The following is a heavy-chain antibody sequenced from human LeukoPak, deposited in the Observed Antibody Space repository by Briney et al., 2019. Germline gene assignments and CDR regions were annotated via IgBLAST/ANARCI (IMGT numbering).Heavy chain of an antibody. D-gene: IGHD3-10*01. CDR1: GYTFTSYG. Sequence: ASVKVSCKASGYTFTSYGISWVRQAPGQGLEWMGWISAYNGNTNYAQKLQGRVTMTTDTSTSTAYMEPRSLRSDDTAVYYCARDMVRGVISSHGVWGQGTLVTVSS. CDR2: ISAYNGNT. J-gene: IGHJ4*02. V-gene: IGHV1-18*01. CDR3: ARDMVRGVISSHGV.